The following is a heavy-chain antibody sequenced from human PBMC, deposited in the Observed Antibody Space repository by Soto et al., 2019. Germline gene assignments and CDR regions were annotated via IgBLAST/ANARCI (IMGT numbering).Heavy chain of an antibody. Sequence: GGSLRLSCAASGFTFSSYAMSWVRQAPGKGLEWVSGISGSGGTTYYADSVKGRFTISRDNSKNTLYLQVNSLRVEDTAVYYCAKDQAAAGTISRYFQHWGQGTLVTVSS. CDR3: AKDQAAAGTISRYFQH. CDR1: GFTFSSYA. D-gene: IGHD6-13*01. J-gene: IGHJ1*01. V-gene: IGHV3-23*01. CDR2: ISGSGGTT.